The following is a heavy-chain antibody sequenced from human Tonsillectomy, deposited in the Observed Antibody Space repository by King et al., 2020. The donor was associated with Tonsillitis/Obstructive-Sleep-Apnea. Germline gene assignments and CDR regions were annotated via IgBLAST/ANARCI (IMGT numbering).Heavy chain of an antibody. CDR1: GGSFSGYY. CDR3: ARGRGEDTSLNWFDP. Sequence: VQLQQWGAGLLKPSETLSLTCAVYGGSFSGYYWSWIRQPPGKGLEWIGEINHSGSTNYNPSLKSRVTISVDTSKNQFSLKLSSVTAADTAVYYCARGRGEDTSLNWFDPWGQGTLVTVSS. J-gene: IGHJ5*02. CDR2: INHSGST. D-gene: IGHD2-2*01. V-gene: IGHV4-34*01.